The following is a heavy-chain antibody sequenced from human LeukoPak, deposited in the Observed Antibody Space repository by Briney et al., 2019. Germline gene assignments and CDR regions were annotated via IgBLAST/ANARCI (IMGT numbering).Heavy chain of an antibody. CDR3: ARDITMVRGVIGAYYYYGMDV. V-gene: IGHV3-30*04. J-gene: IGHJ6*04. Sequence: GRSLRLSRAASGFTFSSYAMHWVRQAPGKGLGWVAVISYDGSNKYYADSVKGRFTISRDNSKNTLYLQMNSLRAEDTAVYYCARDITMVRGVIGAYYYYGMDVWGKGTTVTVSS. D-gene: IGHD3-10*01. CDR1: GFTFSSYA. CDR2: ISYDGSNK.